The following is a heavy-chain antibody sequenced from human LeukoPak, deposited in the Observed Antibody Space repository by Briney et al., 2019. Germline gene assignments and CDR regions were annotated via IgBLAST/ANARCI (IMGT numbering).Heavy chain of an antibody. Sequence: SETLSLTCAVSGGSIGSGGYSWSWIRQPPGKGLEWIGYIYHSGSTYYNPSLKSRVTISVDRSKNQFSLKLSSVTAADTAVYYCARVQYYYDSSGYFDYWGQGTLVTVSS. CDR3: ARVQYYYDSSGYFDY. CDR2: IYHSGST. V-gene: IGHV4-30-2*01. D-gene: IGHD3-22*01. J-gene: IGHJ4*02. CDR1: GGSIGSGGYS.